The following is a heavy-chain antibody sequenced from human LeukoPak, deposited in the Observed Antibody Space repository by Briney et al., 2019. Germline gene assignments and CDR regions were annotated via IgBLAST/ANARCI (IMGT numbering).Heavy chain of an antibody. CDR2: IIPILGIA. CDR3: ARLNDSSGYHPYYFDY. Sequence: SVKVSCKASGGTFSSYATSWVRQAPGQGLEWMGRIIPILGIANYAQKFQGRVTITADKSTSTAYMELSSLRSEDTAVYYCARLNDSSGYHPYYFDYWGQGTLVTVSS. CDR1: GGTFSSYA. V-gene: IGHV1-69*04. J-gene: IGHJ4*02. D-gene: IGHD3-22*01.